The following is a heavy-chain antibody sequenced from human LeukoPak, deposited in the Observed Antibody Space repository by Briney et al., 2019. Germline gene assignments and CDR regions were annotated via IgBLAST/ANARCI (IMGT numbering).Heavy chain of an antibody. CDR3: AGLEYNWNPRALDY. V-gene: IGHV3-7*01. J-gene: IGHJ4*02. CDR2: IKQDGSEM. D-gene: IGHD1-20*01. Sequence: TGGSLRLSCAASGFTFSSYWMSWVRQAPGKGLEWVANIKQDGSEMYYVDSVKGRFTVSRDNAKNSLYLQMNGLRAEDTAVYYCAGLEYNWNPRALDYWGQGTLVTVSS. CDR1: GFTFSSYW.